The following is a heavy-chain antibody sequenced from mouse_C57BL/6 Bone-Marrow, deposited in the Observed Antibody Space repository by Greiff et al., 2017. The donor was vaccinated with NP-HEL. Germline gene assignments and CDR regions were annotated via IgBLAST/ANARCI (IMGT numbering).Heavy chain of an antibody. J-gene: IGHJ1*03. V-gene: IGHV1-74*01. Sequence: QVQLQQPGAELVKPGASVKVSCKASGYTFTSYWMHWVKQRPGQGLEWIGRIHPSDSDTNYNQKFKGKATLTVDESSSTAYMQLSSLTSEDSAVYYCAISPLPWYFDVWGTGTTVTVSS. CDR3: AISPLPWYFDV. CDR2: IHPSDSDT. CDR1: GYTFTSYW.